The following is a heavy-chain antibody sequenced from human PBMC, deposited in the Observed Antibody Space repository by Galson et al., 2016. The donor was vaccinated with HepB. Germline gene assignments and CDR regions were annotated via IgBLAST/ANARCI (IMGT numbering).Heavy chain of an antibody. D-gene: IGHD2/OR15-2a*01. J-gene: IGHJ4*02. Sequence: SLRLSCAASGFTFITYAMSWVRQAPGKGLEWVSTISGSGGSTYYADSVKGRFTISRDKSKNTLYLQMNSLRAEDTAVYYCAKVYGLWDYWGQGTLVTVSS. CDR1: GFTFITYA. CDR3: AKVYGLWDY. V-gene: IGHV3-23*01. CDR2: ISGSGGST.